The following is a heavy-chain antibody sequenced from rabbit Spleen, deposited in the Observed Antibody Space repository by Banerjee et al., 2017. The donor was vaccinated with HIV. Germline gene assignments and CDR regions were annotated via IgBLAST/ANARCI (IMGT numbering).Heavy chain of an antibody. V-gene: IGHV1S45*01. D-gene: IGHD8-1*01. CDR1: GIDFSSGYD. CDR2: LYTGNGKT. J-gene: IGHJ4*01. Sequence: QEQLVESGGGLVQPGASLTLTCTASGIDFSSGYDMCWVRQAPGKGLEWIACLYTGNGKTYYASWARGRFTISKISSTTVTLQMTSLPVADTATFFCARDAGRGPYIDGYFDLWGQGTLVTVS. CDR3: ARDAGRGPYIDGYFDL.